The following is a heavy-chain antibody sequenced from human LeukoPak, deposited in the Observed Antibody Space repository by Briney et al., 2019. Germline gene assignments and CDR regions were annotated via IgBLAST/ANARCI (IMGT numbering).Heavy chain of an antibody. D-gene: IGHD2-21*01. CDR2: ITHSGNT. Sequence: PSETLSLTCAVSVFSISSTYYGAWIRQPPGKGLEWIPTITHSGNTYYISSLESRLTISLDTSKRHFSLRLTPVTAADTAVYYCARINAPVATFDYWGLGTLVAVSS. CDR3: ARINAPVATFDY. CDR1: VFSISSTYY. V-gene: IGHV4-38-2*01. J-gene: IGHJ4*02.